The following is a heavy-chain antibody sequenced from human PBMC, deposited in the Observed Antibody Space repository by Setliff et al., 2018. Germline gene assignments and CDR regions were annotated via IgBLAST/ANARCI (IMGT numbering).Heavy chain of an antibody. V-gene: IGHV3-33*08. Sequence: GGSLRLSCAASGFTFSNYRMHWVRQAPGKGLEWVAVIWGDGVNKFHADSVKGRFTISRDNSKNTLYLQMNSLRPEDTAVYYCARTCSGSGCYAGLESWGQGTPVTVSS. J-gene: IGHJ4*02. CDR1: GFTFSNYR. CDR3: ARTCSGSGCYAGLES. D-gene: IGHD2-15*01. CDR2: IWGDGVNK.